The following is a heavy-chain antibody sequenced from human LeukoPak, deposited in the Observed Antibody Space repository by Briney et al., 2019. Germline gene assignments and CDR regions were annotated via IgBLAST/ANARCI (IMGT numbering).Heavy chain of an antibody. CDR2: IKSKTDGGTT. J-gene: IGHJ5*02. CDR1: GFTFSNAW. Sequence: GGSLRLSCAASGFTFSNAWMSWVRQAPGKGLEWVGRIKSKTDGGTTDYAAPVKGRFTISRDDSKNTLYLQMNSLKTEDTAVYHCTSDCTNGVCADNWFDPWGQGTLVTVSS. D-gene: IGHD2-8*01. V-gene: IGHV3-15*01. CDR3: TSDCTNGVCADNWFDP.